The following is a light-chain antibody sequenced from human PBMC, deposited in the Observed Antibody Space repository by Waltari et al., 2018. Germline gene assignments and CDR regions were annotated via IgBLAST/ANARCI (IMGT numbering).Light chain of an antibody. V-gene: IGKV3-15*01. CDR2: GAS. CDR3: QHYNNWPHWT. Sequence: CGASQSVSSNLALYQQKRGQAPRLLIYGASTRAAGIPARFSGSGSGTEFTLTISSLQSEDFAVYYCQHYNNWPHWTFGQGTKVEIK. J-gene: IGKJ1*01. CDR1: QSVSSN.